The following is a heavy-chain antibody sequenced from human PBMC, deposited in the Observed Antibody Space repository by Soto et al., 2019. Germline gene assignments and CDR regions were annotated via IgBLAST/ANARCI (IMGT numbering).Heavy chain of an antibody. Sequence: GGSLRLSCAASGFSFSSYAMSWVRQAPGKGLDWVSAISGSGGSTYYADSVKGRFTISRDNSKSTLYLQMNSLRAEDTAVYYCAKGMFEESFGWIQLFFDYWGQGTLVTVSS. CDR2: ISGSGGST. CDR1: GFSFSSYA. CDR3: AKGMFEESFGWIQLFFDY. D-gene: IGHD5-18*01. J-gene: IGHJ4*02. V-gene: IGHV3-23*01.